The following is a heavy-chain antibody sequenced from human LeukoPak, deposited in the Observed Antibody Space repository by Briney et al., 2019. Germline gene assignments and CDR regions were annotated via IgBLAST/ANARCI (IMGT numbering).Heavy chain of an antibody. CDR1: GGSIGSGDYY. CDR3: ARAPLLWFGPLGYYYYYGMDV. Sequence: PSETLSLTCTVSGGSIGSGDYYWSWIRQPPGKGLEWIGYIYYSGSTYYNPSLKSRVTISVDTSKNQFSLKLSSVTAADTAVYYCARAPLLWFGPLGYYYYYGMDVWGQGTTVTVSS. CDR2: IYYSGST. V-gene: IGHV4-30-4*01. D-gene: IGHD3-10*01. J-gene: IGHJ6*02.